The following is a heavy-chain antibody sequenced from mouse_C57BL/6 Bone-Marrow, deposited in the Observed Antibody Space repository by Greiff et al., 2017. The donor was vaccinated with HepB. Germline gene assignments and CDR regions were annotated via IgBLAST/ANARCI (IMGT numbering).Heavy chain of an antibody. V-gene: IGHV5-12*01. Sequence: EVQLMESGGGLVQPGGSLKLSCAASGFTFSDYYMYWVRQTPEKRLEWVAYISNGGGSTYYPDTVKGRFTISRDNAKNTLYLQMSRLKSEDTAMYYCAREGTIYYGYDAYWGQGTLVTVSA. CDR3: AREGTIYYGYDAY. J-gene: IGHJ3*01. CDR1: GFTFSDYY. D-gene: IGHD2-2*01. CDR2: ISNGGGST.